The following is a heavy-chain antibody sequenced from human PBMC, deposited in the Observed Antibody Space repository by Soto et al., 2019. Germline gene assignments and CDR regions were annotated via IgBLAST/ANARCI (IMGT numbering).Heavy chain of an antibody. CDR1: GGSIDYYR. V-gene: IGHV4-59*01. D-gene: IGHD6-13*01. J-gene: IGHJ6*02. CDR2: ISDSGST. CDR3: ARDSTSWFPYYGIDV. Sequence: PSETLSLTCTVSGGSIDYYRWSWIRQPPGKGLEWIGDISDSGSTNYNLSLRSRVTILVDTSKNQFSLKLNSVTAADTAVYYCARDSTSWFPYYGIDVWGQGTTVTSP.